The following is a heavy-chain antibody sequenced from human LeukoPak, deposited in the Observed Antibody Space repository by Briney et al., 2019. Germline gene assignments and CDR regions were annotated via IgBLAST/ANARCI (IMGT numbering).Heavy chain of an antibody. CDR3: GIRDAKYYYDSSGYQSLPY. J-gene: IGHJ4*02. CDR1: GFTFSSYS. CDR2: ISSSSSSI. Sequence: GGSLRLSCAASGFTFSSYSMNWVRQAPGKGLDWVSSISSSSSSIYYADSVKGRFTISRDNYKNTLYLQMNSLRADFFFQAEDGIRDAKYYYDSSGYQSLPYWGQGTLVTVSS. V-gene: IGHV3-21*01. D-gene: IGHD3-22*01.